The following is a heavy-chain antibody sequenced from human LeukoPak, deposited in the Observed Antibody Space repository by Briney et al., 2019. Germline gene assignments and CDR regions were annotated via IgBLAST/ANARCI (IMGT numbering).Heavy chain of an antibody. CDR2: IKQDGSEK. V-gene: IGHV3-7*01. J-gene: IGHJ4*02. CDR3: AREGIAVAGAFDY. Sequence: PGRSLRLSCAASGFTFSSYAMHWVRQAPGKGLEWVANIKQDGSEKYYVDSVKGRFTISRDNAKNSLYLQMNSLRAEDTAVYYCAREGIAVAGAFDYWGQGTLVTVSS. D-gene: IGHD6-19*01. CDR1: GFTFSSYA.